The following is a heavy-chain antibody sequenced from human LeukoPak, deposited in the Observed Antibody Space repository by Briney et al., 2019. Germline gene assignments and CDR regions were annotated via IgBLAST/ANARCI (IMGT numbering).Heavy chain of an antibody. J-gene: IGHJ4*02. Sequence: KASETLSLTCIVSGGSISSYYWSWIRQPPGKGLEWIGYIYYSGSTNYNPSLKSRVTISVDTSKNQFSLKLSSVTAADTALYYCARSRRGYLDYWGQGTLVTVSS. D-gene: IGHD3-22*01. CDR2: IYYSGST. CDR1: GGSISSYY. CDR3: ARSRRGYLDY. V-gene: IGHV4-59*01.